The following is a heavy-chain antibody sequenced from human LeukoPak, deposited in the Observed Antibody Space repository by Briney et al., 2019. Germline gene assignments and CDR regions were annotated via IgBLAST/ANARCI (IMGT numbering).Heavy chain of an antibody. CDR3: ARERTYYYYYYMDV. J-gene: IGHJ6*03. CDR2: IYYSGST. V-gene: IGHV4-39*07. Sequence: SETLSLTCTVSGGSINSSIYYWAWIRQPPGKGLEWIGNIYYSGSTYSNPSLKSRVTMSVDTSKNQFSLKLSSVTAADTAVYYCARERTYYYYYYMDVWGKGTTVTISS. CDR1: GGSINSSIYY.